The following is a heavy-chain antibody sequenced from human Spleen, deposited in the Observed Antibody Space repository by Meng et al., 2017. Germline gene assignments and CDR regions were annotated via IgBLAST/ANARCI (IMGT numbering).Heavy chain of an antibody. CDR3: AGGGNWFNP. CDR1: GFTFSDYW. D-gene: IGHD3-10*01. J-gene: IGHJ5*02. V-gene: IGHV3-74*03. CDR2: INEDGSST. Sequence: EVQLLESGGGLVQPGGSLRLSCAASGFTFSDYWMHWVRQAPGKGLVWVSRINEDGSSTTYADSVKGRFTISRDNAKNTVFLQMNSLRADDTAVYYCAGGGNWFNPWGQGTLVTVSS.